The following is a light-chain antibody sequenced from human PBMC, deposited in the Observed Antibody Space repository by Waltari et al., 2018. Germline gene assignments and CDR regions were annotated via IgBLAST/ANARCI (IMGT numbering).Light chain of an antibody. J-gene: IGKJ3*01. Sequence: DIQMTQSPPSLSASVGDRVTITCRASQSTSSYLNWYQQKPGKAPKLLIYAASSLQSGVPSRFSGSGSGTDFTLTISSLQPEDFATYYCQQSYSTLFTFGPGTKVDIK. CDR2: AAS. V-gene: IGKV1-39*01. CDR1: QSTSSY. CDR3: QQSYSTLFT.